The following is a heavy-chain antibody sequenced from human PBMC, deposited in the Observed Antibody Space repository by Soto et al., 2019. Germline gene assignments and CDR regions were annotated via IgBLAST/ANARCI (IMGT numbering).Heavy chain of an antibody. J-gene: IGHJ5*02. V-gene: IGHV1-18*01. D-gene: IGHD3-3*01. CDR1: GYTFASYA. Sequence: ASVKVSCKAAGYTFASYAMNWVRQAPGQGLELMGWISAYDGKTTYAEKFQGRVTMTTDASTSTAYMELRSLRSDDTAVYYCARDPHEYWTSYWFDPWGQGTLVTVSS. CDR3: ARDPHEYWTSYWFDP. CDR2: ISAYDGKT.